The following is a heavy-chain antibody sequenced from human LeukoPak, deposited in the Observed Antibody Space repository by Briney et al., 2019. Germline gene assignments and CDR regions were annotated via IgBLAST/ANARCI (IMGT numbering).Heavy chain of an antibody. CDR2: ISLSGDKT. J-gene: IGHJ4*02. V-gene: IGHV3-23*01. CDR1: GFTFSSYA. Sequence: GGSLRLSCAASGFTFSSYAMSWVRQAPGKGLEWVSAISLSGDKTYYADSVKGRFTIARDNSKNTLYLQMNSLRAEDTAVYYCAKRSFGSGGFYFDHWGQGSLVTVSS. CDR3: AKRSFGSGGFYFDH. D-gene: IGHD3-10*01.